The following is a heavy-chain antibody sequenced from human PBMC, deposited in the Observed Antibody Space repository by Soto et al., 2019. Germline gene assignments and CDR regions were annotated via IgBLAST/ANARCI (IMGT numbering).Heavy chain of an antibody. D-gene: IGHD2-8*01. CDR3: ARVYAYYFDY. V-gene: IGHV4-59*01. Sequence: SETLSLTCTVSGGSISSYYWSWIRQPPGKGMEWIGYIYYSGRTNYNPSLKSRVTISVDTSKNQFSLKLSSVTAADMAVYYCARVYAYYFDYWGQGTVVTVSS. CDR2: IYYSGRT. J-gene: IGHJ4*02. CDR1: GGSISSYY.